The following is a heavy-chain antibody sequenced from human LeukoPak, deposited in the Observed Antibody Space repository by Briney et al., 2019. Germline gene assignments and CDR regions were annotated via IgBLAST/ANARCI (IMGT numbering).Heavy chain of an antibody. CDR3: AKSRGYSGFDPLFEF. J-gene: IGHJ4*02. CDR1: GFTFSSYA. D-gene: IGHD5-12*01. Sequence: GGSLRLSCAASGFTFSSYAMSWVRQAPGKGLEWVSTVSGGGDSTYYTGSVKGRFTISRDNSKNTLRLQVNNVRAEDTAIYYCAKSRGYSGFDPLFEFWGKGTPVTVSS. V-gene: IGHV3-23*01. CDR2: VSGGGDST.